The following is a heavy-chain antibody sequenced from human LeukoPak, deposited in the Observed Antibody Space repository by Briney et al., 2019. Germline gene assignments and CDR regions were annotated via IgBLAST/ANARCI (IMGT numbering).Heavy chain of an antibody. CDR1: GFTFSTSG. D-gene: IGHD5-18*01. V-gene: IGHV3-23*01. J-gene: IGHJ4*02. CDR2: ISGNT. CDR3: AKQRGNTAMVTVDY. Sequence: GGSLRLSCAASGFTFSTSGMSWVRQAPGKGLEWVSAISGNTYYADSVKGRFTISRDNSKSTLYLQMNSLSAEDTAIYYCAKQRGNTAMVTVDYWGQGTLVTVSS.